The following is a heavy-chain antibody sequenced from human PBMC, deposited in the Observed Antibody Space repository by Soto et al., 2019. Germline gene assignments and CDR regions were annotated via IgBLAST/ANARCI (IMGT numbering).Heavy chain of an antibody. CDR3: AKCTYYDILTGYQPGDAFDI. J-gene: IGHJ3*02. V-gene: IGHV3-23*01. Sequence: EVQLLESGGGLVQPGGSLRLSCAASGFTFSSYAMRWVRQAPGKGLEWVSAISGSGGSTYYADSVKGRFTISRDNSKNTQYLQMNSLRAEDTAVYYCAKCTYYDILTGYQPGDAFDIWGQGTMVTVSS. CDR1: GFTFSSYA. CDR2: ISGSGGST. D-gene: IGHD3-9*01.